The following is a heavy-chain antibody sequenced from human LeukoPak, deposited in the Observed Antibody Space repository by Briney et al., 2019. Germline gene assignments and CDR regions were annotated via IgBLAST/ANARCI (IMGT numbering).Heavy chain of an antibody. V-gene: IGHV3-23*01. D-gene: IGHD1-26*01. CDR3: AKVVSGFHFDC. CDR2: ITGSGATT. J-gene: IGHJ4*02. CDR1: GFTFSSYW. Sequence: GGSLRLSCAASGFTFSSYWMHWVRQAPGKGPEWVSGITGSGATTYYADSVKGRFTISRDNSQNTLYLQMNTLRAEDTAVYYCAKVVSGFHFDCWGQGTLVTVSS.